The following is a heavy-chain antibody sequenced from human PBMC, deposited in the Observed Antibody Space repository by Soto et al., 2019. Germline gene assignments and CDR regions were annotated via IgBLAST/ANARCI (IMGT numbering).Heavy chain of an antibody. CDR1: GFTFSSYA. Sequence: GGSLRLSCAASGFTFSSYAMSWVRQAPGKGLEWVSAISGSGGSTYYADSVKGRFTISRDNSKNTLYLQMNSLRAEDTAVYYCANAPWGTIFLLVDDAFDIWGQGTMVTVSS. V-gene: IGHV3-23*01. D-gene: IGHD3-9*01. CDR3: ANAPWGTIFLLVDDAFDI. J-gene: IGHJ3*02. CDR2: ISGSGGST.